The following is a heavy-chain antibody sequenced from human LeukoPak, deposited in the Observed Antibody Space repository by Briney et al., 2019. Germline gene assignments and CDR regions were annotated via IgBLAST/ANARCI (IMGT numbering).Heavy chain of an antibody. CDR2: IYYSGST. Sequence: SETLSLTCTISGGSISTYYWSWIRQPPGKGLEWIGHIYYSGSTNYNPSLMSRLTISADTTKTQFSLKLSSVTAADTAVYYCARLIAVAGKYRGHFAYWGQGALVTVSS. CDR3: ARLIAVAGKYRGHFAY. V-gene: IGHV4-59*12. D-gene: IGHD6-19*01. J-gene: IGHJ4*02. CDR1: GGSISTYY.